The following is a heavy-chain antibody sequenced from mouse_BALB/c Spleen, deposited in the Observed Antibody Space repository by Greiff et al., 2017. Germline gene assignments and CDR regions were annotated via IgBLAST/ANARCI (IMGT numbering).Heavy chain of an antibody. Sequence: EVQLQESGPGLVKPSQSLSLTCSVTGYSITSGYYWNWIRQFPGNKLEWMGYISYDGSNNYNPSLKNRISITRDTSKNQFFLKLNSVTTEDTATYYCANYYRYDYYAMDYWGQGTSVTVSS. V-gene: IGHV3-6*02. CDR3: ANYYRYDYYAMDY. D-gene: IGHD2-14*01. CDR2: ISYDGSN. CDR1: GYSITSGYY. J-gene: IGHJ4*01.